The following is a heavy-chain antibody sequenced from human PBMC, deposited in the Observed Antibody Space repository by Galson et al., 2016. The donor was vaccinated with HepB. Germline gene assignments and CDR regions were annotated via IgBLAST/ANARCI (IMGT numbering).Heavy chain of an antibody. CDR2: IYAGGDT. V-gene: IGHV3-53*01. CDR3: ARDLSGWGSRFDL. J-gene: IGHJ5*02. CDR1: GLTVSSNY. Sequence: SLRLSCAASGLTVSSNYMNWVRQAPGKGLEWVSVIYAGGDTHYADSVEGRFTISREIPKNIVYLQMDSLRAGDTAVYYCARDLSGWGSRFDLWGQGALVTVSS. D-gene: IGHD3-10*01.